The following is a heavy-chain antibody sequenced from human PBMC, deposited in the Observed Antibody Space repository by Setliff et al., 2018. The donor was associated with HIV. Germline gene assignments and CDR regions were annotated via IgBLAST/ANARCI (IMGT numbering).Heavy chain of an antibody. CDR3: ARDQGNRFNMVRGVINHVMADGFDI. D-gene: IGHD3-10*01. CDR2: INPDGGGT. CDR1: GYTFTGYY. V-gene: IGHV1-2*02. J-gene: IGHJ3*02. Sequence: ASVKVSCKASGYTFTGYYIHWVRQAPGQGLEWMGWINPDGGGTKYAQKFQGRVTMTRDTSINTAYMELGRLRSDDTAVYYCARDQGNRFNMVRGVINHVMADGFDIWGQGTMVTVSS.